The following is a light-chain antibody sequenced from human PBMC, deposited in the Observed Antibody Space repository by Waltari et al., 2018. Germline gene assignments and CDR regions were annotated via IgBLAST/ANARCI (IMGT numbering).Light chain of an antibody. CDR2: RSF. CDR3: QQYRRPPWT. V-gene: IGKV1-5*03. Sequence: DIQMTQSPSTLSASVGDRATLSCRATESINTWLAWYQQKPGKAPKLLISRSFNLESGVPSRFSGSGSGTEFTLTISSLQPDDLATYHCQQYRRPPWTFGQGTKV. CDR1: ESINTW. J-gene: IGKJ1*01.